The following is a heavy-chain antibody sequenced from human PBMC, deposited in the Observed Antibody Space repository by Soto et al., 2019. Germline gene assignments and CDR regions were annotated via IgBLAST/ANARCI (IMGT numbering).Heavy chain of an antibody. V-gene: IGHV3-64D*08. J-gene: IGHJ4*02. Sequence: GGSLRLSCSASGFTFSSYAMHWVRQAPGKGLEYVSAISSNGGSTYYADSVKGRFTISRDNSKNTLYLQMSSLRAEDTAVYYCVKDLGPGFYSGSYSIHDYWGQGTLVTVSS. CDR2: ISSNGGST. CDR1: GFTFSSYA. CDR3: VKDLGPGFYSGSYSIHDY. D-gene: IGHD1-26*01.